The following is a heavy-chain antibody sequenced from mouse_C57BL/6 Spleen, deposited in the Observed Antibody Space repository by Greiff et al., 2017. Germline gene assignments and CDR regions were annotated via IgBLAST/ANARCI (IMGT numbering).Heavy chain of an antibody. J-gene: IGHJ4*01. CDR1: GYTFTSYW. V-gene: IGHV1-64*01. CDR2: IHPNSGST. D-gene: IGHD1-1*01. Sequence: QVQLKQPGAELVKPGASVKLSCKASGYTFTSYWMHWVKQRPGQGLEWIGMIHPNSGSTNYNEKFKSKATLTVDKSSSTAYMQLSSLTSEDSAVYYCARNPVVPHAMDYWGQGTSVTVSS. CDR3: ARNPVVPHAMDY.